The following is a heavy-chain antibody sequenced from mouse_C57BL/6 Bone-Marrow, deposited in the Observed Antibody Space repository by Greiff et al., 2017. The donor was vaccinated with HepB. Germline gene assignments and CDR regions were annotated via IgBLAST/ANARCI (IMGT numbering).Heavy chain of an antibody. CDR2: IRNKANGYTT. CDR3: ARYYYAMDY. CDR1: GFTFTDYY. V-gene: IGHV7-3*01. Sequence: EVHLVESGGGLVQPGGSLSLSCAASGFTFTDYYMSWVRQPPGKALEWLGFIRNKANGYTTEYSASVKGRFTISRDNSQSILYLQMNALRAEDSATYYCARYYYAMDYWGQGTAVTVSS. J-gene: IGHJ4*01.